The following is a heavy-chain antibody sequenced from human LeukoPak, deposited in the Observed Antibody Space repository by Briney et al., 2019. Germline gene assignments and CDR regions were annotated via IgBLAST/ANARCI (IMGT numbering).Heavy chain of an antibody. V-gene: IGHV4-59*04. CDR2: IYYSGST. CDR3: ARRYGSGSYADY. J-gene: IGHJ4*02. Sequence: SETLSLTCTVSGGSISSYYWSWIRQPPGKGLEWIGAIYYSGSTYYNPSLKSRVTISVDTSKNQFSLKLSSVTAADTAVYYCARRYGSGSYADYWGQGTLVTVSS. D-gene: IGHD3-10*01. CDR1: GGSISSYY.